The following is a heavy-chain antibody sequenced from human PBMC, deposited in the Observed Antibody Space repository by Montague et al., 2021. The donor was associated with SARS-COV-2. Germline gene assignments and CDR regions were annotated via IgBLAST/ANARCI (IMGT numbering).Heavy chain of an antibody. J-gene: IGHJ4*02. CDR3: ARGRGPETGYHFDY. CDR2: VSYDGDNK. D-gene: IGHD3-9*01. Sequence: SLRLSCAASGFTLSHYAMNWVRQAPGKGLEWVAFVSYDGDNKFYAESVKGRFSISRDKAKNTLNLEVHSLRPDDTAVYYCARGRGPETGYHFDYWGQGTLVTVSS. V-gene: IGHV3-30-3*01. CDR1: GFTLSHYA.